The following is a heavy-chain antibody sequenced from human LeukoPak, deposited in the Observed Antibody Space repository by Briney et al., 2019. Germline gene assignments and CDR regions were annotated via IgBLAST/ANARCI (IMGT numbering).Heavy chain of an antibody. CDR2: ISASGTVT. D-gene: IGHD3-22*01. V-gene: IGHV3-48*04. Sequence: GGSLRLSCAASGLTLSSYSMNWVRQAPGKGLEWIAYISASGTVTHYADSMEGRFTISRDNAKNSLYLQMNSLRAEDTAVYYCARAGVDYYDSSGYYPGGHIDYWGQGTLVTVSS. CDR1: GLTLSSYS. CDR3: ARAGVDYYDSSGYYPGGHIDY. J-gene: IGHJ4*02.